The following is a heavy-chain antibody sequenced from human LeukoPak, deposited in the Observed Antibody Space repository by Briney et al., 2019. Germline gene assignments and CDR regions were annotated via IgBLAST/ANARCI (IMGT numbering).Heavy chain of an antibody. J-gene: IGHJ4*02. V-gene: IGHV3-73*01. CDR1: RFIFSRSA. D-gene: IGHD6-13*01. Sequence: GGSLSLSCAASRFIFSRSAMLCVRHACGKGGVGVGHNRSKANSYLPAYAAWVNGSFTCSRDDSKNTAYLQINGLKTEDTAVYYCTTRLAAADYWGQGTLVTVSS. CDR2: NRSKANSYLP. CDR3: TTRLAAADY.